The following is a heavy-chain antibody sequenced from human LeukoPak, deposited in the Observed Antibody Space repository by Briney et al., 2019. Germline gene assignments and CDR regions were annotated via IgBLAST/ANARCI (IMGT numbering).Heavy chain of an antibody. V-gene: IGHV3-53*01. CDR2: IYSGGST. J-gene: IGHJ4*02. CDR1: GFTVRRNY. Sequence: PGGSLRLSCAASGFTVRRNYMSWVRQAPGKGLEWVSVIYSGGSTYYADSVKGRFTIFRDNAKNSLYLQMNSLRAEDTAVYYCARDRVGVSAYDSLFDYWGQGTLVTVSS. CDR3: ARDRVGVSAYDSLFDY. D-gene: IGHD5-12*01.